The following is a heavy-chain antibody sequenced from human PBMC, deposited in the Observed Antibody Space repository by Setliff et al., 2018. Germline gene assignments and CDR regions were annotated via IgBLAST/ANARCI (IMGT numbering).Heavy chain of an antibody. Sequence: SVKVSCKTSGYTFSNYGITWVRQAPGQGLEWMGWINNYSFKTNYPQKFLGRVTATTDTSTGTAYMELGSLTSDDTAIYYCARINFYVSSGYYYAPDYWGPGTLVTVS. V-gene: IGHV1-18*01. CDR3: ARINFYVSSGYYYAPDY. CDR1: GYTFSNYG. D-gene: IGHD3-22*01. CDR2: INNYSFKT. J-gene: IGHJ4*02.